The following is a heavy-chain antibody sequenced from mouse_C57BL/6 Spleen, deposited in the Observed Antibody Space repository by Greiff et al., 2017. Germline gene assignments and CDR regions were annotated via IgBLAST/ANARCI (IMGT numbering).Heavy chain of an antibody. CDR1: GYSITSGYY. D-gene: IGHD1-1*01. V-gene: IGHV3-6*01. J-gene: IGHJ1*03. CDR2: ISYDGSN. CDR3: ARERDYGWYFDV. Sequence: DVKLQESGPGLVKPSQSLSLTCSVTGYSITSGYYWNWIRQFPGNKLEWMGYISYDGSNNYNPSLKNRISITRDTSKNQFFLKLNSVTTEDTATYYCARERDYGWYFDVWGTGTTGTVSS.